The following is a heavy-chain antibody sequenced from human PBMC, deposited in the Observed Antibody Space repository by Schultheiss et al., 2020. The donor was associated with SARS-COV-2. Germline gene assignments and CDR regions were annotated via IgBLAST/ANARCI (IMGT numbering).Heavy chain of an antibody. J-gene: IGHJ4*02. Sequence: SETLSLTCTVSGGSISSSSYYWGWIRQHPGKGLEWIGYIYYSGSTYYNPSLKSRVTISVDTSKNQFSLKLSSVTAADTAVYYCVKEEGHGPNNFDYWGQGTLVTVSS. CDR1: GGSISSSSYY. CDR2: IYYSGST. D-gene: IGHD2/OR15-2a*01. V-gene: IGHV4-31*03. CDR3: VKEEGHGPNNFDY.